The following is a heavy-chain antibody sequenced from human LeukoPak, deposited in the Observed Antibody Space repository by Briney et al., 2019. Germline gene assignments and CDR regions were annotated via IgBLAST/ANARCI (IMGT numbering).Heavy chain of an antibody. CDR3: ASSARPLYWFDP. CDR1: GFTFSSYW. Sequence: GGSLRLSCAASGFTFSSYWMHWVRHAPGKGLVWVSRINSDGSSTIYADPVKGRFTISRDNAKNTLYLQMNSLRAKDTAVYYCASSARPLYWFDPWGQGTLVTVSS. D-gene: IGHD6-6*01. J-gene: IGHJ5*02. CDR2: INSDGSST. V-gene: IGHV3-74*01.